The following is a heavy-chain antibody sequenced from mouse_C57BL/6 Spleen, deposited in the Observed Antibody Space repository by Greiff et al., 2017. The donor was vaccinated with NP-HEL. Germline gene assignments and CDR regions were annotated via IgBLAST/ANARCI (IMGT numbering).Heavy chain of an antibody. CDR2: INPGSGGT. Sequence: QVQLQQSGAELVRPGTSVKVSCKASGYAFTNYLIEWVKQRPGQGLEWIGVINPGSGGTNYNEKFKGKATLTADKSSSTAYMQLSSLTSEDSAVYFCARSRGDGYYPWYFDVWGTGTTVTVSS. CDR1: GYAFTNYL. V-gene: IGHV1-54*01. D-gene: IGHD2-3*01. CDR3: ARSRGDGYYPWYFDV. J-gene: IGHJ1*03.